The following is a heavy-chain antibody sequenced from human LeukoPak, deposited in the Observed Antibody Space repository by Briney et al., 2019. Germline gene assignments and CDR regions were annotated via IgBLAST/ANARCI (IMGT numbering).Heavy chain of an antibody. Sequence: SVKVSCKASGGTFTSYATSWVRQAPGQGLEWMGGIIPIFGTANYAQKFQGRVTITADESTSTAYMELSSLRSEDTAVYYCAREAPPRGCSSTSCYVADYWGQGTLVTVSS. CDR1: GGTFTSYA. CDR2: IIPIFGTA. CDR3: AREAPPRGCSSTSCYVADY. V-gene: IGHV1-69*13. J-gene: IGHJ4*02. D-gene: IGHD2-2*01.